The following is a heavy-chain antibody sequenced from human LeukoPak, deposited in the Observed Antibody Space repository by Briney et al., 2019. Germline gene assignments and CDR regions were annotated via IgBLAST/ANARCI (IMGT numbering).Heavy chain of an antibody. CDR1: GYTFTSYW. CDR3: ARHYYDILTGYYPDY. Sequence: GESLKISCKGSGYTFTSYWIGWVRQMPGKGLEWMGIIYPGDSDTRYSPSFQGQVTISADQSISTAYLQWSSLKASDTAMYYCARHYYDILTGYYPDYWGQGTLVTVSS. CDR2: IYPGDSDT. V-gene: IGHV5-51*01. J-gene: IGHJ4*02. D-gene: IGHD3-9*01.